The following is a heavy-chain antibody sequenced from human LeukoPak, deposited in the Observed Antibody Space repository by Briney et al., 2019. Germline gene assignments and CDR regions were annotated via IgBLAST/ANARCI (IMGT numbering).Heavy chain of an antibody. V-gene: IGHV3-23*01. CDR2: ISDGGGDT. J-gene: IGHJ3*01. CDR3: AKDIQLST. CDR1: GFTFSNSA. Sequence: GGSLRLSCAASGFTFSNSAMTWVRQAPGKGLEWVASISDGGGDTYYADPVKGRFTISRVNSENTLSLQMNSQRVEDTARYYCAKDIQLSTWGLGTMVTVSS. D-gene: IGHD5-24*01.